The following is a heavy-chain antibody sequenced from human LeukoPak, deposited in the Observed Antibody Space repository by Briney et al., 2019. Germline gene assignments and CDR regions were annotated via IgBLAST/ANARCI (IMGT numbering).Heavy chain of an antibody. Sequence: GESLKISCKGSGYSFTSHWIGWVRQMPGKGLEWMGIIYPDDSEARYSPPFQGQVTVSADKSINTAYLQWSSLRASDTAMYYCARLEGSGTYYDYWGQGTLATVSS. J-gene: IGHJ4*02. CDR1: GYSFTSHW. D-gene: IGHD3-10*01. CDR3: ARLEGSGTYYDY. V-gene: IGHV5-51*01. CDR2: IYPDDSEA.